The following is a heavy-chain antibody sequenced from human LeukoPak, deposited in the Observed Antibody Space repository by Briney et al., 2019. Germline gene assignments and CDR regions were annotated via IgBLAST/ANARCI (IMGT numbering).Heavy chain of an antibody. CDR3: ARVHPAGSGSYYGSSAFDI. CDR2: ISSSSSYI. V-gene: IGHV3-21*01. D-gene: IGHD1-26*01. Sequence: GGSLRLSCAASGFTFSSYSMNWVRQAPGKGLEWVSSISSSSSYIYYADSVKGRFTISRDNAKNSLYLQMNSLRAEDTAVYYCARVHPAGSGSYYGSSAFDIWGQGTMVTVSS. J-gene: IGHJ3*02. CDR1: GFTFSSYS.